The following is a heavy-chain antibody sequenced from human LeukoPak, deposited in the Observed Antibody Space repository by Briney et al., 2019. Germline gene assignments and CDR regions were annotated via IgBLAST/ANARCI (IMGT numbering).Heavy chain of an antibody. CDR3: ARFDSPVCAFDI. CDR1: GVSVINYY. Sequence: SETLSLTCTVSGVSVINYYWSWIRQPPGKGLEWIGYIYYSGNSDYNPSLKSRVTISVATSKNQFSLKLTSVTPADTAVYFCARFDSPVCAFDIWGQGTVVTVSS. D-gene: IGHD3-22*01. J-gene: IGHJ3*02. CDR2: IYYSGNS. V-gene: IGHV4-59*02.